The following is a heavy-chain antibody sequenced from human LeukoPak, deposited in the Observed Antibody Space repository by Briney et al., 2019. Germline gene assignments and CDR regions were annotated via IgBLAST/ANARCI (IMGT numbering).Heavy chain of an antibody. CDR2: ISSSSSYI. V-gene: IGHV3-21*04. CDR1: GFTFSSYS. CDR3: ARDYAEYSDDIRQADLFDY. D-gene: IGHD3-9*01. Sequence: GGSLRLSCAASGFTFSSYSMNWVRQAPGKGLEWVSSISSSSSYIYYADSVKGRFTISRDNAKNTLYLQMNSLRAEDTAGYYCARDYAEYSDDIRQADLFDYWGEGTQVVVSS. J-gene: IGHJ4*02.